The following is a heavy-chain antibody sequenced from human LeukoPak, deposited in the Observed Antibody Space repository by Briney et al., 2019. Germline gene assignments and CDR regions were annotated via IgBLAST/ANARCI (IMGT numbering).Heavy chain of an antibody. CDR3: AAGPHYYSYYGLDL. J-gene: IGHJ6*02. CDR2: LYSTGST. CDR1: AGSISIXY. Sequence: SETLSLTCTVSAGSISIXYWSWIRRPPRKGXEXIVPLYSTGSTNYNPSLESRVTMSVDTSKNQFSLKLSSLTAADTAVYFCAAGPHYYSYYGLDLWGQGTTVTVSS. V-gene: IGHV4-59*01.